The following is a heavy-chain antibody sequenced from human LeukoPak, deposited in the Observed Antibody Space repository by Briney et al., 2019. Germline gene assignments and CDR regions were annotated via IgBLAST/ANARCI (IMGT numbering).Heavy chain of an antibody. D-gene: IGHD2-2*01. J-gene: IGHJ5*02. CDR2: ISSSGSTI. V-gene: IGHV3-48*03. CDR3: ARSLLHVVVPAATWFDP. Sequence: GGSLRLSCAASGFTFSTYEMNWVRQAPGKGLEWVSYISSSGSTIYYADSVKGRFTISRDNAKNSLYLQMNSLRAEDTAVYYCARSLLHVVVPAATWFDPWGQGILVTVSS. CDR1: GFTFSTYE.